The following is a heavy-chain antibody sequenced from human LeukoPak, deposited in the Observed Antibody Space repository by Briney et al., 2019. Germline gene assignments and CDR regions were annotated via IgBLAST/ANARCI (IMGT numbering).Heavy chain of an antibody. Sequence: GGSLRLSCAASGFTFSAYSMNWVRQAPGKGLEWVSYISSSGSNVHYADSVKGRFTISRDTGKNSLYLQMNSLRAEDTAVYYCARLASGSYPNYFDYWGQGVLVTVSS. CDR2: ISSSGSNV. CDR1: GFTFSAYS. V-gene: IGHV3-48*01. CDR3: ARLASGSYPNYFDY. D-gene: IGHD1-26*01. J-gene: IGHJ4*02.